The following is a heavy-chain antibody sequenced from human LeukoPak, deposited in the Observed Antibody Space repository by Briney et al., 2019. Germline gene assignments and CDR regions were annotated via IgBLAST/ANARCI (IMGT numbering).Heavy chain of an antibody. V-gene: IGHV3-23*01. D-gene: IGHD6-13*01. J-gene: IGHJ6*02. Sequence: PGGSLRLSCAASGFTFSSYAMSWVRQAPGKGLEWVSAISGSGGNTYYADSVTGRFTVSRDNSKNTLYLQMNSLRAADTAVYYCAKDGGIAAAGSPTMIYYYYGMDVWGQGTTVTVSS. CDR1: GFTFSSYA. CDR3: AKDGGIAAAGSPTMIYYYYGMDV. CDR2: ISGSGGNT.